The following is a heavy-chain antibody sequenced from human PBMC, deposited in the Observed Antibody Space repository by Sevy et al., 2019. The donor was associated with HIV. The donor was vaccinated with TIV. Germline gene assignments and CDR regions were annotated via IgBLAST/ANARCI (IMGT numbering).Heavy chain of an antibody. CDR2: ISYDGSNK. Sequence: GESLKISCAASGFTFSSYAMHWVRQAPGKGLEWVAVISYDGSNKYYADSVKGRFTISRDNSKNTLYLQMNSLRAEDTAVYYCARDRSEYDYYYYGMDVWGQGTTVTVSS. CDR3: ARDRSEYDYYYYGMDV. J-gene: IGHJ6*02. D-gene: IGHD3-16*01. CDR1: GFTFSSYA. V-gene: IGHV3-30-3*01.